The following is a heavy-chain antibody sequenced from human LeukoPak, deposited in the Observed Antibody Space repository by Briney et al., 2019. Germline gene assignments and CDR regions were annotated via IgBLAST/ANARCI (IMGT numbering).Heavy chain of an antibody. CDR2: ISVINNANT. CDR3: SREFSFCGADCFSGVFDI. CDR1: GYTFSIYG. Sequence: ASVTVSCTASGYTFSIYGINWVRQAPGQGLEWMGWISVINNANTRYAQNFQGRLTMTTDTSTTTAYMELRSMRSDGTAVYYCSREFSFCGADCFSGVFDIWGQRTMVTVS. J-gene: IGHJ3*02. V-gene: IGHV1-18*01. D-gene: IGHD2-21*02.